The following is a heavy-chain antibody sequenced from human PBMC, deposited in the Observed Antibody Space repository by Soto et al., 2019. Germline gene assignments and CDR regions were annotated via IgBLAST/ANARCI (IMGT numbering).Heavy chain of an antibody. D-gene: IGHD3-3*02. Sequence: SETLSLTCTVSGGSISSSSYYWGWIRQPPGKGLEWIGSIYYSGSTYYNPSLKSRVTISVDTSKNQFSLKPSSVTAADTAVYYCARARKGSFLEWSTYYFDYWGQGTLVTVSS. V-gene: IGHV4-39*01. J-gene: IGHJ4*02. CDR1: GGSISSSSYY. CDR2: IYYSGST. CDR3: ARARKGSFLEWSTYYFDY.